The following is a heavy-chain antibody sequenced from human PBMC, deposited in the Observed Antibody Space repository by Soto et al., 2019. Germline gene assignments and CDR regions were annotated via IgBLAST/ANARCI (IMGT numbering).Heavy chain of an antibody. V-gene: IGHV1-69*01. Sequence: QVQLVQSGAEVQKPGSSVKVSCKASGGTFGSYAISWVRQAPGQGLEWMGGIIPTTATANYAQKFQGRVTITADESTSTASMQLSSLRSEDTAVYYCARSQGSSTSLEIYYYYYYGMDVWGQGTTVTVSS. CDR1: GGTFGSYA. D-gene: IGHD2-2*01. CDR2: IIPTTATA. CDR3: ARSQGSSTSLEIYYYYYYGMDV. J-gene: IGHJ6*02.